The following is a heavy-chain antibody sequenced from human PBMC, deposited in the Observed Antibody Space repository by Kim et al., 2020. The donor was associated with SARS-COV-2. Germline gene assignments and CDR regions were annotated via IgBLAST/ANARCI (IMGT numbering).Heavy chain of an antibody. D-gene: IGHD3-22*01. CDR3: AKDGSPYDSSGSPWG. J-gene: IGHJ4*02. CDR2: IWYDGSNK. CDR1: GFTFSSYA. V-gene: IGHV3-33*06. Sequence: EGSLRLSCAASGFTFSSYAMHWVRQAPGKGLEWVAVIWYDGSNKYYADSVKGRFTISRDNSKNTLYLQMNSLRAEDTAVYYCAKDGSPYDSSGSPWGWGQGTLVTVSS.